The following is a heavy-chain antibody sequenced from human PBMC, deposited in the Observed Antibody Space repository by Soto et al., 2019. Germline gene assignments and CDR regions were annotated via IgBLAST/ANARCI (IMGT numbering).Heavy chain of an antibody. CDR2: IYYSGST. CDR1: GGSISSGGYY. J-gene: IGHJ6*02. V-gene: IGHV4-31*03. D-gene: IGHD2-15*01. CDR3: ASSVVVVRDYGMDV. Sequence: SETLSLTCTVSGGSISSGGYYWSWIRQHPGKGLEWIGYIYYSGSTYYNPSLKSRVTISVDTSKNQFSLKLSSVTAADTAVYYCASSVVVVRDYGMDVWGQGTTVTVSS.